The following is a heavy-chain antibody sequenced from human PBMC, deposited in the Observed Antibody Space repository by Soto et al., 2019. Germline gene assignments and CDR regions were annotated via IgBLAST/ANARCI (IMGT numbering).Heavy chain of an antibody. CDR3: ARVFGFGGMDV. CDR1: GGSISSGNYY. V-gene: IGHV4-30-4*01. J-gene: IGHJ6*02. CDR2: ISYSGSA. D-gene: IGHD3-10*01. Sequence: PSETLSLTCTVSGGSISSGNYYWSWIRQPPGKGLEWIGFISYSGSAYYNPSLKSRVTISVDTSKNQFSLNLSSVTAADTAVYYCARVFGFGGMDVWGQGTTVTVSS.